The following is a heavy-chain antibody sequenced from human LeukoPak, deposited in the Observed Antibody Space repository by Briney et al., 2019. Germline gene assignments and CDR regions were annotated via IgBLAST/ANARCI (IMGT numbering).Heavy chain of an antibody. J-gene: IGHJ3*02. CDR3: TRGYGDDAFDI. D-gene: IGHD4-17*01. V-gene: IGHV4-59*01. Sequence: SETLSLTCTVSGGSISSYYWSWVRQPPGKGLEWIGYIYYSGSTNYNPSLKSRVTISVDTSKNQFSLKLSSVTAADTAVYYCTRGYGDDAFDIWGQGTMVTVSS. CDR1: GGSISSYY. CDR2: IYYSGST.